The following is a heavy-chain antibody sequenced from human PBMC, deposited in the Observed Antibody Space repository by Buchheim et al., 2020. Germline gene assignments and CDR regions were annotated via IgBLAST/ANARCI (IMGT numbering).Heavy chain of an antibody. V-gene: IGHV3-7*01. CDR1: GFSFSSYW. CDR2: INQDGSGK. Sequence: EVQLVESGGGLVQPGGSLRLSCADSGFSFSSYWMSWVRQAPGRGLEWVASINQDGSGKYYVDSVKGRFTISRDNAKNTLYLQMNSLRVEDTAVYYCASSLMDVWGQGTT. J-gene: IGHJ6*02. CDR3: ASSLMDV.